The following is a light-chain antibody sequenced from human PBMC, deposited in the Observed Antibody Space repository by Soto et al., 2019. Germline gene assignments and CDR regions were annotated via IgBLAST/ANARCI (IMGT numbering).Light chain of an antibody. CDR1: QSVNSN. CDR2: DAS. Sequence: EIVMTQSPATLSVSPGERATLSCRASQSVNSNLAWYQQKPGQAPRLXXYDASIRANGIPARFSGSGSGTDLTLTISSLEPEDFAVYYCQQRSNWPPITFGQGTRLEIK. J-gene: IGKJ5*01. CDR3: QQRSNWPPIT. V-gene: IGKV3-11*01.